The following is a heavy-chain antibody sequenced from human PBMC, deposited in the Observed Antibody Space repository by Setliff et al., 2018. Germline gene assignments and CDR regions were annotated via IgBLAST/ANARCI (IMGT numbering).Heavy chain of an antibody. CDR1: GYTFTSYA. CDR2: INAGNGNT. J-gene: IGHJ4*02. CDR3: ARELLWFGGPQLDY. Sequence: ASVKVSCKASGYTFTSYAMHWVRQAPGQRLEWMGWINAGNGNTKYSQKFQGRVTITRDTSASTAYMELSSLRSEDTAMYYCARELLWFGGPQLDYGGQGTLVTVSS. V-gene: IGHV1-3*01. D-gene: IGHD3-10*01.